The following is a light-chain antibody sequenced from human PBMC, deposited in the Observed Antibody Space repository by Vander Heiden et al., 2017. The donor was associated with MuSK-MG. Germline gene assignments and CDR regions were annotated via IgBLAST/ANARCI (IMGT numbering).Light chain of an antibody. CDR1: SNDVGTHNP. CDR2: EVS. J-gene: IGLJ2*01. V-gene: IGLV2-8*01. CDR3: SSYGGSDNLV. Sequence: QSALTQPPSASGSPGQSVTISCTGTSNDVGTHNPVSWYQQHPDKAPKLIVFEVSKRPSGVPERFSGSKSGNTASLTVSGLQAEDEADYYCSSYGGSDNLVFGGGTKLTVL.